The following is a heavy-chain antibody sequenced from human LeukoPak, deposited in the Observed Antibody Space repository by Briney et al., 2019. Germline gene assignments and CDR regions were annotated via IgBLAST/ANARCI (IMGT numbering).Heavy chain of an antibody. V-gene: IGHV4-59*01. J-gene: IGHJ6*03. CDR2: IYYSGST. Sequence: SETLSLTCTVSGGSSSSYYWSWIRQPPGKGLEWIGYIYYSGSTNYNPSLKSRGPISVDTSKNQFSLKLSSVTAADTAVYYCARGCLEWLLSGYYYYYYMDVWGKGTAVTVSS. CDR3: ARGCLEWLLSGYYYYYYMDV. D-gene: IGHD3-3*01. CDR1: GGSSSSYY.